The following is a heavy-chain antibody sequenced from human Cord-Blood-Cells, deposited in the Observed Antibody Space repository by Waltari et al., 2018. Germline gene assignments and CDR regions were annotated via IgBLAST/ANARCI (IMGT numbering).Heavy chain of an antibody. Sequence: QLQLQESGPGLVKPSETLSLTCTVSGGYISSRSYYWGWIRQPPGKGLEWIGSSYYSGRTYYNPSLKSRVTISVDTSKNQFSLKLSAVAAADTAVYCCARFLEWLYYFDYWGQGTLGTVSS. D-gene: IGHD3-3*01. CDR3: ARFLEWLYYFDY. CDR2: SYYSGRT. J-gene: IGHJ4*02. CDR1: GGYISSRSYY. V-gene: IGHV4-39*01.